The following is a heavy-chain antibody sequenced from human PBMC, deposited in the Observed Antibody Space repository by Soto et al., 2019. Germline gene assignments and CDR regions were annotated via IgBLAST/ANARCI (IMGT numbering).Heavy chain of an antibody. V-gene: IGHV1-3*01. Sequence: QVQLVQSGAEVKKPGASVKVSCKASGYTFTSYAMHWVRQAPGQRLEWMGWINAGNGNIKYSQKFHGRITITRDTFASTADKDASSMRSDDTAVYYGARDSVSAWGPGTLVTFSS. D-gene: IGHD3-10*01. CDR2: INAGNGNI. CDR3: ARDSVSA. J-gene: IGHJ5*02. CDR1: GYTFTSYA.